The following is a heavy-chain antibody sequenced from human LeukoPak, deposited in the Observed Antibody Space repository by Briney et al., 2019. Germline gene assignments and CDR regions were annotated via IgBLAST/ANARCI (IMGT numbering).Heavy chain of an antibody. CDR1: GFTFSSYW. D-gene: IGHD4-23*01. CDR2: INHNGNVN. Sequence: PGGSLRLSCAASGFTFSSYWMNWARQAPGKGLEWVASINHNGNVNYYVDSVKGRFTISRDNAKNSLYLQMNSLRAEDTAVYYCARAYGGNSNWGQGTLVTVSS. CDR3: ARAYGGNSN. V-gene: IGHV3-7*04. J-gene: IGHJ4*02.